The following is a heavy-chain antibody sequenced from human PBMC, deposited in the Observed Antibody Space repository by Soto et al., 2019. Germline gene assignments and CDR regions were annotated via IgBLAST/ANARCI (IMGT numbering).Heavy chain of an antibody. Sequence: GGSLRLSCAASGFTFSSYSMNWVRQAPGKGLEWVSSISSSSSYIYYADSVKGRFTISRDNAKNSLYLQMNSLRAEDTAVYYCARDPSYGDYGSYYYYYMDVWGKGTTVTVS. J-gene: IGHJ6*03. CDR2: ISSSSSYI. D-gene: IGHD4-17*01. V-gene: IGHV3-21*01. CDR1: GFTFSSYS. CDR3: ARDPSYGDYGSYYYYYMDV.